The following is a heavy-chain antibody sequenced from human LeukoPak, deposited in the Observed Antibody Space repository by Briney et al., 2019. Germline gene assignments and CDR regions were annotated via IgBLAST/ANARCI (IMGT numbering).Heavy chain of an antibody. Sequence: EGSLRLSCAASGFTVSSNYMNWVRQAPGKGLEWVSVTSSGGNTYYADSVQGRFTISRDNSKNTLYLQMNSLRAEDTAVYYCARDPRSGTGIWGQGALVTVSS. V-gene: IGHV3-66*01. J-gene: IGHJ4*02. CDR2: TSSGGNT. D-gene: IGHD1-1*01. CDR3: ARDPRSGTGI. CDR1: GFTVSSNY.